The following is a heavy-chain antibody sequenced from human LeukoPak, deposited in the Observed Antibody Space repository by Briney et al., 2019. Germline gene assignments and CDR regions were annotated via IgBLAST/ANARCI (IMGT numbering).Heavy chain of an antibody. D-gene: IGHD5-18*01. V-gene: IGHV1-69*05. Sequence: SVKVSCMASGGTFSSYAISWVRQAPGQGLEWMGGIIPIFGTANYAQKFQGRVTITTDESTSTAYMELSSLRSEDTAVYYCARSLSWGIQLWSHWFDPWGQGTLVTVSS. J-gene: IGHJ5*02. CDR3: ARSLSWGIQLWSHWFDP. CDR2: IIPIFGTA. CDR1: GGTFSSYA.